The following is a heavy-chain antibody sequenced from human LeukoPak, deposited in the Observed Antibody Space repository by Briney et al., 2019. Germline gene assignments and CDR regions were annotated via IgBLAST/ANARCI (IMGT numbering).Heavy chain of an antibody. CDR1: GGSISNYY. D-gene: IGHD6-13*01. CDR2: IHSSGST. J-gene: IGHJ4*02. V-gene: IGHV4-59*01. CDR3: ARAVSVTAAGPGY. Sequence: SETLSLTCTASGGSISNYYWSWIRQPPGKGLEWIAYIHSSGSTNYNPSLKSRVTISVDMSKNQFSLKLASLTTADTAIYYCARAVSVTAAGPGYWGQGTLVTVSS.